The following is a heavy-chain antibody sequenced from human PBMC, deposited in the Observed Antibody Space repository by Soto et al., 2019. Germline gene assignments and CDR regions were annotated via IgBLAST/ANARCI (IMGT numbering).Heavy chain of an antibody. CDR2: IYPGDSDT. V-gene: IGHV5-51*01. Sequence: PXESLKVSWKGSEYSFTSYVIGLVLQMPGKGLEWMGIIYPGDSDTRYSPSFQGQVTISADKSISTAYLQWSSLKASDTAMYYCAVGGGATIDSYYYGMDVWGQGTTVTVSS. CDR3: AVGGGATIDSYYYGMDV. D-gene: IGHD5-12*01. J-gene: IGHJ6*02. CDR1: EYSFTSYV.